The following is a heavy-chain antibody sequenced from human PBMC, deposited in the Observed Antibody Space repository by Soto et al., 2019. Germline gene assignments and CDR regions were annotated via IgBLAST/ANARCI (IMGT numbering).Heavy chain of an antibody. D-gene: IGHD3-9*01. CDR2: ISPKSGGT. V-gene: IGHV1-2*02. Sequence: QVQLVQSGAEVKKPGASVKVSCEASGYSFIDYYIHWVRQAPGQGFEWMGRISPKSGGTNYAQKFEGRVTMTWDTSLNTAYMELSSLKSDDTAVYYCARPPGYISDWYYFDLWGQGTQVTVSS. CDR3: ARPPGYISDWYYFDL. CDR1: GYSFIDYY. J-gene: IGHJ4*02.